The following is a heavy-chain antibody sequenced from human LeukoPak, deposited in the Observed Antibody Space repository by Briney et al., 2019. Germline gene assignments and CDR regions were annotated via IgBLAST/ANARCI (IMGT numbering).Heavy chain of an antibody. V-gene: IGHV4-38-2*02. J-gene: IGHJ4*02. CDR1: GYSLSSGYY. CDR2: IYHSGST. CDR3: ARDRPHGDY. Sequence: PSETLSLTCTVSGYSLSSGYYWGWIRPPPGKGLEWIGSIYHSGSTYYNPSLKSRVTISVDTSKNQFSLKLSSVTAADTAVYYCARDRPHGDYWGQGTLVTVSS.